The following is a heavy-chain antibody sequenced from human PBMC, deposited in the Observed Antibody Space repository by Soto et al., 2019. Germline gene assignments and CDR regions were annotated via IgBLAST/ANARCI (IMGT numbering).Heavy chain of an antibody. CDR3: AREGRDADFDY. CDR1: GYTFTSYG. J-gene: IGHJ4*02. V-gene: IGHV1-18*04. CDR2: ISAYNGNT. Sequence: ASVKVSCKXSGYTFTSYGISWVRQAPGQGLEWMGWISAYNGNTNYAQKPQGRVTMTTDTSTSTDYMELRSLRSDDTAVYYCAREGRDADFDYWGQGTLVTVSS.